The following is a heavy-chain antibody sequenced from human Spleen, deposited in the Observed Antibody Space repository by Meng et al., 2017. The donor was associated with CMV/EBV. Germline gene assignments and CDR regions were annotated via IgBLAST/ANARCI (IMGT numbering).Heavy chain of an antibody. D-gene: IGHD6-6*01. CDR3: ANRGPWQLDFDY. CDR1: GFTFSSYG. J-gene: IGHJ4*02. V-gene: IGHV3-30*02. CDR2: IRFDGSHK. Sequence: CAASGFTFSSYGMHWVRKAPGKGLEWVAFIRFDGSHKYYADSVKGRFTISRDNSKNTLYLQMNSLRPQDAAVYYCANRGPWQLDFDYWGQGTLVTVSS.